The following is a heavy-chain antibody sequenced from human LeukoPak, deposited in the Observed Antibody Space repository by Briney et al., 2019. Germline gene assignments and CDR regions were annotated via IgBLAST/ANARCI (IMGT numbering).Heavy chain of an antibody. CDR1: GDFVSSGSYY. CDR2: NYHSGNN. Sequence: PSETLSLTCTVSGDFVSSGSYYWSWLRQPPGKGLEWIGYNYHSGNNNYNPSLESRVTISVDTSKNQFSLTLTSVTADTAVYYCARDRGYYGSKSYSQGSYFDYWGRGSLVTVSS. CDR3: ARDRGYYGSKSYSQGSYFDY. V-gene: IGHV4-61*01. D-gene: IGHD3-10*01. J-gene: IGHJ4*02.